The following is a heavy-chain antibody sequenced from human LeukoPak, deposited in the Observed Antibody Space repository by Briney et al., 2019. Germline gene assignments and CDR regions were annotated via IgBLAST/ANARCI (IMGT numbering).Heavy chain of an antibody. V-gene: IGHV3-53*01. CDR2: AFSDGRT. CDR3: ARGDFDY. J-gene: IGHJ4*02. CDR1: GITVSTNY. Sequence: PGGSLRLSCAASGITVSTNYMSWVRQAPGKGLERVSIAFSDGRTFYADSVKGRFTISRDSSKNTVSLQMNSLRAEDTAVYYCARGDFDYWGQGTLVTVSS.